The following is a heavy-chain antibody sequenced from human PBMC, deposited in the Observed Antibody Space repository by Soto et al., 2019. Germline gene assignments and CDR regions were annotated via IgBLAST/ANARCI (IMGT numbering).Heavy chain of an antibody. Sequence: QLQLQESGPGLVKPSETLSLTCTVSGGSFSSSSSYWGWIRQPPGKGLEWIGSIYYSGSTYYNPSLKSRVTISIDTSKNQFSLQLSSVTAADTAVYYCARQNSIIGTSFDYWGQGTLLTVSS. V-gene: IGHV4-39*01. CDR3: ARQNSIIGTSFDY. CDR2: IYYSGST. CDR1: GGSFSSSSSY. D-gene: IGHD1-7*01. J-gene: IGHJ4*02.